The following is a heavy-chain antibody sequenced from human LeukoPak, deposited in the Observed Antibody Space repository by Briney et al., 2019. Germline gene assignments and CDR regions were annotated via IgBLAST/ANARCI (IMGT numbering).Heavy chain of an antibody. CDR1: GFTFSSYA. D-gene: IGHD6-13*01. J-gene: IGHJ4*02. Sequence: GGSLRLSCAASGFTFSSYAMSWVRQAPGKGLEWVSAISGSGGSTYYADSVKGRFTNSRDNSKNTLYLQMNSLRAEDTAVYYCAREISIEGSSWTDYWGQGTLVTVSS. CDR2: ISGSGGST. V-gene: IGHV3-23*01. CDR3: AREISIEGSSWTDY.